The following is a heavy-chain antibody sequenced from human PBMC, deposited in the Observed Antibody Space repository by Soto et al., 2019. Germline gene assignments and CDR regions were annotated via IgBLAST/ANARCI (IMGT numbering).Heavy chain of an antibody. V-gene: IGHV3-30-3*01. CDR3: AKDTSPYGSGSFDY. CDR1: GFTFSSFA. CDR2: TSYDGNTK. J-gene: IGHJ4*02. D-gene: IGHD3-10*01. Sequence: QVQLVESGGGVVQPGRSLRLSCAASGFTFSSFAMHWVRQAPGKGLEWVAITSYDGNTKYYADSVKGRFTISRDNSKNALYLKMNILSAEDKAVYYCAKDTSPYGSGSFDYWGQGTLVNVSS.